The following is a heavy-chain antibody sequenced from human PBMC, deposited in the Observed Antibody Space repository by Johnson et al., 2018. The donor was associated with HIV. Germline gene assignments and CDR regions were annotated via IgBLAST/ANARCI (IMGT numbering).Heavy chain of an antibody. J-gene: IGHJ3*02. CDR3: ARNLRDPAWGDAFDI. CDR2: IGTDGDT. D-gene: IGHD3-10*01. CDR1: GFTFSSYD. Sequence: VQLVESGGGLIQPGGSLRLSCAASGFTFSSYDMHWVRQATGKGLEWVSGIGTDGDTYYPGSVKGRFTISRENAKNSLYLQMNSLRAEDTAVYYCARNLRDPAWGDAFDIWGQGTMVTVSS. V-gene: IGHV3-13*01.